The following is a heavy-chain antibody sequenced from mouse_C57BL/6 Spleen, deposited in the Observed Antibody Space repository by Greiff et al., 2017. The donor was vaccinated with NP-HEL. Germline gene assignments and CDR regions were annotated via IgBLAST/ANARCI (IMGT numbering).Heavy chain of an antibody. CDR3: ARTGAIYYGNYEDY. CDR1: GYAFSSYW. D-gene: IGHD2-1*01. V-gene: IGHV1-80*01. J-gene: IGHJ2*01. Sequence: QVQLQQSGAELVKPGASVKISCKASGYAFSSYWMNWVKQRPGRGLEWIGQIYPGDGDTNYNGKFKGKATLTADKSSSTAYMQLSSLTSEDSAVYFCARTGAIYYGNYEDYWGQGTTLTVSS. CDR2: IYPGDGDT.